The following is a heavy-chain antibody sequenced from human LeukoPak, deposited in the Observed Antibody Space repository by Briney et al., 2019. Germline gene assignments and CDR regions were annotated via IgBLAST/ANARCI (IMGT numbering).Heavy chain of an antibody. D-gene: IGHD2-2*01. V-gene: IGHV3-30*03. Sequence: GGSLSLSCAASGFTFSSYGMHWVRQAPGKGLEWVAVISYDGSNKYYADSVKGRFTISRDNSKNTLYLQMNSLRAEDTAVYYCATAFVVVPAANPYDYYYGMDVWGQGTTVTVSS. J-gene: IGHJ6*02. CDR3: ATAFVVVPAANPYDYYYGMDV. CDR2: ISYDGSNK. CDR1: GFTFSSYG.